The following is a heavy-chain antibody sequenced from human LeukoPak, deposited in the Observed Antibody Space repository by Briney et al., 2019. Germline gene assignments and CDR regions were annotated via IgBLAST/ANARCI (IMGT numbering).Heavy chain of an antibody. CDR2: IRYDGSNK. D-gene: IGHD3-10*01. CDR3: AKDRPVVRGVMSDDAFDI. J-gene: IGHJ3*02. Sequence: GGSLRLSCAASGFTFSSFGMHWDRQAPGKGLEGVAFIRYDGSNKYYADSVKGRFTISRDNSKNTLYLQMNSLRAEDTAVYYCAKDRPVVRGVMSDDAFDIWGQGTMVTVSS. CDR1: GFTFSSFG. V-gene: IGHV3-30*02.